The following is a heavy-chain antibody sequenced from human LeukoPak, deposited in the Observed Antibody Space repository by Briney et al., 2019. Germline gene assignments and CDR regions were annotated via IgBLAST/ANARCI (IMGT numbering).Heavy chain of an antibody. D-gene: IGHD2-15*01. CDR2: ISAYNGNT. Sequence: ASVKVSCKASGYTFTSYGISWGRQAPGQGLEWMGWISAYNGNTNYAQKLQGRVTMTTDTSTSTAYMELRSLRSDDTAVYYCARDWRHCSGGSCYSAAPYYFDYWGQGTLVTVSS. CDR1: GYTFTSYG. J-gene: IGHJ4*02. V-gene: IGHV1-18*01. CDR3: ARDWRHCSGGSCYSAAPYYFDY.